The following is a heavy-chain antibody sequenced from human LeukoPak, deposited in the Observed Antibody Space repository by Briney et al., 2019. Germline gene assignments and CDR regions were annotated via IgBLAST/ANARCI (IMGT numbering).Heavy chain of an antibody. CDR2: MNPNSGNT. Sequence: ASVKVSCKASGYTFTSYDINWVRQATGQGLEWMGWMNPNSGNTGYAQKFQGRVTITRNTSISTAYMELSSLRSEGTAVYYCARSREDIVVVVAATVDAFDIWGQGTMVTVSS. CDR3: ARSREDIVVVVAATVDAFDI. CDR1: GYTFTSYD. V-gene: IGHV1-8*03. J-gene: IGHJ3*02. D-gene: IGHD2-15*01.